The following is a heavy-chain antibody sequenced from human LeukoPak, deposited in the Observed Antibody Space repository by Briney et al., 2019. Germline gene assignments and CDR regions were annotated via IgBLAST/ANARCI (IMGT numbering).Heavy chain of an antibody. V-gene: IGHV1-2*04. D-gene: IGHD6-13*01. CDR3: ARGIAAAGSYLGTKNWFDP. Sequence: GASVKVSCKASGYTFTGYYMHWVRQAPGQGLEWMEWINPNSGGTNYAQKFQGWVTMTRDTSISTAYMELSRLRSDDTAVYYCARGIAAAGSYLGTKNWFDPWGQGTLVTVSS. J-gene: IGHJ5*02. CDR1: GYTFTGYY. CDR2: INPNSGGT.